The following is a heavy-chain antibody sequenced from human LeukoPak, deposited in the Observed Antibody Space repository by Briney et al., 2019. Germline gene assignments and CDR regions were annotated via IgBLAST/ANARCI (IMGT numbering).Heavy chain of an antibody. D-gene: IGHD5-18*01. CDR2: IYNSGST. J-gene: IGHJ4*02. V-gene: IGHV4-59*01. Sequence: PSETLSLTCTVSGVSISSYYWSWIRQAPGKGLEWIGYIYNSGSTNYNPSLRSRVTISVDTSKNQFSLKLSSVTAADTAVYYCARDLGYSYGYEFLYYFDYWGQGTLVTVSS. CDR3: ARDLGYSYGYEFLYYFDY. CDR1: GVSISSYY.